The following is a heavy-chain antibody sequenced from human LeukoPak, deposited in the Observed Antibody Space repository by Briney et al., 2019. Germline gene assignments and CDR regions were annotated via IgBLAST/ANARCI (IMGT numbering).Heavy chain of an antibody. CDR3: ARENEYRPDYYYMDV. Sequence: SVKVSCKASGGTFSSYAISWVRQSPGQGLEWMGGIIPIFGTANYAQKFQGRVTITTDESTSTAYMELSSLRSEDTAVYYCARENEYRPDYYYMDVWGKGTTVTVSS. D-gene: IGHD6-6*01. CDR1: GGTFSSYA. V-gene: IGHV1-69*05. J-gene: IGHJ6*03. CDR2: IIPIFGTA.